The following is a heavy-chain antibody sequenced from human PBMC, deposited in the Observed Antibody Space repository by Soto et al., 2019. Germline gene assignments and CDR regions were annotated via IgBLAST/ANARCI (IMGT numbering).Heavy chain of an antibody. D-gene: IGHD3-22*01. CDR2: IIPIFGTA. Sequence: ASVKVSCKASGGTFSSYAISWVRQAPGQGLEWMGGIIPIFGTANYAQKFQGRVTITADESTSTAYMELSSLRSEDTAVYYCASPGAVDYYDSSGYNYWGQGTLVTVSS. CDR1: GGTFSSYA. V-gene: IGHV1-69*13. J-gene: IGHJ4*02. CDR3: ASPGAVDYYDSSGYNY.